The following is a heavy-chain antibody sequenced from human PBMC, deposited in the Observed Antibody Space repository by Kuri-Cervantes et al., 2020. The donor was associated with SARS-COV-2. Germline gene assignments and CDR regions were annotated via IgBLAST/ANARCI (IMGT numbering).Heavy chain of an antibody. CDR2: IYHSGST. CDR3: AGEGGSRYHDAFDI. CDR1: GYSISSGYY. D-gene: IGHD2-15*01. J-gene: IGHJ3*02. V-gene: IGHV4-38-2*02. Sequence: LSLTCAVSGYSISSGYYWGWIRQPPGKGLEWIGSIYHSGSTYYNPSLKSRVTISVDTSKNQFSLKLSSVTAADTAVYYCAGEGGSRYHDAFDIWGQGTMVTVSS.